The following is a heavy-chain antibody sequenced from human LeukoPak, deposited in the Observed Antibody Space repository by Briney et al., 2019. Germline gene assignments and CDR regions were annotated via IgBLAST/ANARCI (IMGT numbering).Heavy chain of an antibody. J-gene: IGHJ4*02. CDR2: ISSSSNYI. CDR3: ARHVVAVGFDY. V-gene: IGHV3-21*01. Sequence: GGSLRLSCAGSGFTFSSYSMNWVRQAPGKGLEWVSSISSSSNYIYYADSVKGRFTISRDNAKNSLYLQMNSLRAEDTAVYYCARHVVAVGFDYWGQGTLVTVSS. D-gene: IGHD3-22*01. CDR1: GFTFSSYS.